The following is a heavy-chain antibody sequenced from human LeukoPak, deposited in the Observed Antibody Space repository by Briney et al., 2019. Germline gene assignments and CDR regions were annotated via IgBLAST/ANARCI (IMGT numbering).Heavy chain of an antibody. CDR1: GGSISSGNYY. Sequence: SETLSLTCTVSGGSISSGNYYWSWIRQPPGKGLEWIGYIFYSGSTYYNPSLKSRVTISVGTSKNQFSLKLSSVTAADTAVYYCARGGDDYGDYYFDYWGQGTLVTVSS. CDR2: IFYSGST. D-gene: IGHD4-17*01. CDR3: ARGGDDYGDYYFDY. V-gene: IGHV4-30-4*01. J-gene: IGHJ4*02.